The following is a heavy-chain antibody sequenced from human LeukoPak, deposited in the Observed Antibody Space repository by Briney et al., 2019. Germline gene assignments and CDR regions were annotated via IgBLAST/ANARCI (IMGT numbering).Heavy chain of an antibody. Sequence: PGGSLRLSCTASGFTFGDYAMSWFRQAPGKGLEWVGFIRSKAYGGTTEYAASVKGRFTISRDDSKSIAYLQMNSLKTEDTAVYYCTRVGGNRLLPRLFFDYWGQGTLVTVSS. D-gene: IGHD2-15*01. V-gene: IGHV3-49*03. CDR3: TRVGGNRLLPRLFFDY. CDR2: IRSKAYGGTT. J-gene: IGHJ4*02. CDR1: GFTFGDYA.